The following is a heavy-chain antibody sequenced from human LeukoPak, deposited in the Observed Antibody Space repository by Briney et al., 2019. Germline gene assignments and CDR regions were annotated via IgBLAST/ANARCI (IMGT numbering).Heavy chain of an antibody. V-gene: IGHV3-21*01. D-gene: IGHD3-9*01. CDR2: ISSSSSYI. CDR3: ARDPETVYYDILTGYFDY. J-gene: IGHJ4*02. Sequence: GGSLRLSCAASGFTFSSYSMNWVRQAPGKGLEWVSSISSSSSYIYYADSVKGRFTISRDNAKNSLYLQMNSLRAEDTAVYYCARDPETVYYDILTGYFDYWGQGTLVTVSS. CDR1: GFTFSSYS.